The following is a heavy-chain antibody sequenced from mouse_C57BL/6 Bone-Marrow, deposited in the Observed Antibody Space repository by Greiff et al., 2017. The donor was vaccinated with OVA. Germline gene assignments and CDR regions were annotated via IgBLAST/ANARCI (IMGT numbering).Heavy chain of an antibody. D-gene: IGHD2-3*01. V-gene: IGHV1-59*01. CDR1: GYTFTSYW. CDR3: ARGGYYVYYAMDY. J-gene: IGHJ4*01. CDR2: IDPSDSYT. Sequence: QLQQPGAELVRPGTSVKLSCKASGYTFTSYWMHWVKQRPGQGLEWIGVIDPSDSYTNYNQKFKGKATLTVDTSSSTAYMQLSSLTSEDSAVYYCARGGYYVYYAMDYWGQGTSVTVSS.